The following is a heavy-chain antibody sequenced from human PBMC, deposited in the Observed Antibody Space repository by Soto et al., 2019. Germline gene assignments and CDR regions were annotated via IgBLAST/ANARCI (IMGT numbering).Heavy chain of an antibody. Sequence: EVQLVESGGGLVQPGGSLRLSCAASGFTFSSYSMNWVRQAPGKGLEWVSYITSSSSIIYYVDSVKGRFTISRDNAKNSLYPHMNTLRAEDTAVYYCARDRGSYCGSGLDYWGQGALVTVSS. J-gene: IGHJ4*02. CDR2: ITSSSSII. D-gene: IGHD3-10*01. CDR3: ARDRGSYCGSGLDY. CDR1: GFTFSSYS. V-gene: IGHV3-48*01.